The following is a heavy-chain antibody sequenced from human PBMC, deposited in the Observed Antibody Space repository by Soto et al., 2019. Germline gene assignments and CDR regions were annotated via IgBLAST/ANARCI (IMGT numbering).Heavy chain of an antibody. J-gene: IGHJ4*02. V-gene: IGHV3-23*01. CDR3: AKQVRDGTSSPYYFDY. CDR1: GFTFSNYA. Sequence: LRLSGAGSGFTFSNYAMSWVRQAPGKGLEWVSAISSAVNTYYADSVKGRFTISRDNSKNTLSLQMNSLRAEDTAVYYCAKQVRDGTSSPYYFDYWGQGTLVTVSS. D-gene: IGHD6-6*01. CDR2: ISSAVNT.